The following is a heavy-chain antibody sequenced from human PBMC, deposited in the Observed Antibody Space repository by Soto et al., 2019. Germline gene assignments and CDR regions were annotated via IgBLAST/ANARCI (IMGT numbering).Heavy chain of an antibody. CDR1: GGSISSSNW. V-gene: IGHV4-4*02. CDR3: AREQASGWYYFDY. D-gene: IGHD6-19*01. Sequence: PSETLSLTCAVSGGSISSSNWWSWVRQPPGKGLEWIGEIYHSGSINYNPSLKSRVTISVDKSKNQFSLKLSSVTAADTAVYYCAREQASGWYYFDYWGQGTLVTVSS. CDR2: IYHSGSI. J-gene: IGHJ4*02.